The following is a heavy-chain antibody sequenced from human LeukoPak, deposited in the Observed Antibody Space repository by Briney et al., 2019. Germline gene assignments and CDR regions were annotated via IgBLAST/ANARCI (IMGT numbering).Heavy chain of an antibody. Sequence: SVKVSCKASGGTLSSYAISWVRQAPGQGLEWMGGIIPIFGTANYAQKFQGRVTITADESTSTAYMELSSLRSEDTAVYYCAKGQPYNYFDYWGQGTLVTVSS. D-gene: IGHD4-11*01. CDR1: GGTLSSYA. CDR2: IIPIFGTA. CDR3: AKGQPYNYFDY. J-gene: IGHJ4*02. V-gene: IGHV1-69*13.